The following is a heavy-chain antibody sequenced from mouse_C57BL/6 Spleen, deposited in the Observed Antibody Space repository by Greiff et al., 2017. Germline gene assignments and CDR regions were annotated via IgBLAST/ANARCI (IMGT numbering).Heavy chain of an antibody. J-gene: IGHJ1*03. CDR1: GYTFTSYW. CDR3: AGGYYGHFFDV. Sequence: VQLQQPGAELVKPGASVKLSCKASGYTFTSYWMHWVKQRPGQGLEWIGMIHPNSGSTNYNEKFKSKATLTVDKSSSTAYMQLSILTAEDSAVYYCAGGYYGHFFDVWGTGTTVTVSS. V-gene: IGHV1-64*01. D-gene: IGHD2-1*01. CDR2: IHPNSGST.